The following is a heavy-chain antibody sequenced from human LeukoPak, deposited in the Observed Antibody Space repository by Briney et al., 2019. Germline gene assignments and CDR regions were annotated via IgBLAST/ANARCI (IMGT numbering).Heavy chain of an antibody. J-gene: IGHJ4*02. CDR1: GGSISSSSYY. Sequence: SGTLSLTCTVSGGSISSSSYYWGWIRQPPGKGLEWIGSIYYSGSTYYNPSLKSRVTISVDTSKNQFSLKLSSVTAADTAVYYCARHQWSQIDYWGQGTLVTVSP. CDR2: IYYSGST. CDR3: ARHQWSQIDY. D-gene: IGHD2-8*01. V-gene: IGHV4-39*01.